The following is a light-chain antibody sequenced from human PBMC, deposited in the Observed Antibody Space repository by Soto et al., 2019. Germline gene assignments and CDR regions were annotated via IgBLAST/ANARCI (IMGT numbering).Light chain of an antibody. CDR3: LQHNTFPFT. CDR2: AAS. Sequence: DIQMTQSPSSLSASVGDRVTITCRASQGISAFLAWFQQKPGKAPKRLIYAASSLESGVPSRFRGSGSGTEFTLTISSLQPEDFATYYCLQHNTFPFTFGPGTKVDIK. J-gene: IGKJ3*01. CDR1: QGISAF. V-gene: IGKV1-17*01.